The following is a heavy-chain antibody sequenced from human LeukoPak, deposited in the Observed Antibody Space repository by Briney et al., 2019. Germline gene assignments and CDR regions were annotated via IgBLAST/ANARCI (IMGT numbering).Heavy chain of an antibody. CDR3: ARYNSGFDY. CDR1: GFTFNNYW. D-gene: IGHD6-19*01. CDR2: IRRDGSAR. Sequence: PGGSLRLSCEASGFTFNNYWVAWVRQAPGKGLEWVANIRRDGSARYYGDSVQGRFTISRDDAKNSLFLQMNSLRADDTALYYCARYNSGFDYWGQGTMVTVSS. V-gene: IGHV3-7*01. J-gene: IGHJ4*02.